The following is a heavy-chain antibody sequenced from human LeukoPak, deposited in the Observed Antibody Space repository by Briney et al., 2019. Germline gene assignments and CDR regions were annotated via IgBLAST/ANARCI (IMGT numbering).Heavy chain of an antibody. V-gene: IGHV4-4*07. CDR2: IYTSGST. J-gene: IGHJ3*02. CDR1: GGSISSYY. Sequence: SETLSLTCTVSGGSISSYYWSWIRQPAGKGLEWIGRIYTSGSTNYNPPLKSRVTMSVDTSKNQFSLKLSSVTAADTAVYYCARDQRSYGSGSYRRNDAFDIWGQGTMVTVSS. CDR3: ARDQRSYGSGSYRRNDAFDI. D-gene: IGHD3-10*01.